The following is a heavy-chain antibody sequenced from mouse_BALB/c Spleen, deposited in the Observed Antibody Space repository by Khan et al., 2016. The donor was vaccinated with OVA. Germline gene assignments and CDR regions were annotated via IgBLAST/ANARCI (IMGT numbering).Heavy chain of an antibody. CDR2: IWAGGST. J-gene: IGHJ2*01. CDR3: ARLEDR. CDR1: GFSLTSYG. Sequence: QVQLMESGPGLVAPSQTLSISCTVSGFSLTSYGVHWVRQPPGKGLEWLGVIWAGGSTNYNSALMSRLSIIKSNLKIKVFLKMNSRQNDDTSMDYCARLEDRWGQGTTLTVSS. V-gene: IGHV2-9*02.